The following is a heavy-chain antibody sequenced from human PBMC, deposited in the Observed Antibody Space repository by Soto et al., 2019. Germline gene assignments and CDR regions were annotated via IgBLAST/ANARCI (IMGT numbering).Heavy chain of an antibody. CDR1: GFSLSGGSYY. Sequence: LGLPCTVSGFSLSGGSYYCNWIRPPQGKQMEWIGYIYDSGATKYNPSLKSRVTISQDTSKNQFSLKMNSVTPSDTAVYYCARDWGPYWFDPWGQGILVTVS. V-gene: IGHV4-61*01. CDR3: ARDWGPYWFDP. CDR2: IYDSGAT. J-gene: IGHJ5*02. D-gene: IGHD3-16*01.